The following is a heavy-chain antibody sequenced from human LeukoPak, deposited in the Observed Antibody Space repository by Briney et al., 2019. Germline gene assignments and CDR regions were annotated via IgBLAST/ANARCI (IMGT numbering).Heavy chain of an antibody. CDR2: ISWDGGST. V-gene: IGHV3-43*01. CDR3: AKDHTARQTGDWLDP. D-gene: IGHD3-10*01. Sequence: GGCLRLSCAASGFTFDDYTMHWVRQAPGKGLEWVSLISWDGGSTYYADSVKGRFTISRDNSKNSLYLQMNSLRTEDTALYYCAKDHTARQTGDWLDPWGQGTLVTVSS. CDR1: GFTFDDYT. J-gene: IGHJ5*02.